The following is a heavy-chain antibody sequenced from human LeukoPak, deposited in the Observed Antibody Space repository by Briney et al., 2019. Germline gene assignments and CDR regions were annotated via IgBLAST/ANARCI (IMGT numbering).Heavy chain of an antibody. CDR3: ARGVVGATPDYYYYYMDV. CDR1: GYTFTGYY. CDR2: INPNSGGT. D-gene: IGHD1-26*01. V-gene: IGHV1-2*02. J-gene: IGHJ6*03. Sequence: ASVKVSCKASGYTFTGYYMHWVRQAPGQGLEWMGWINPNSGGTNYAQKLQGRVTMTTDTSTSTAYMELRSLRSDDTAVYYCARGVVGATPDYYYYYMDVWGKGTTVTVSS.